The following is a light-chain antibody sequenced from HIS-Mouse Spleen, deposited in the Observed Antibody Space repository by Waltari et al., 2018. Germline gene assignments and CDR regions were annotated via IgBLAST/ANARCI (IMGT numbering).Light chain of an antibody. CDR2: KDS. CDR1: AVPKQY. CDR3: QSADSSGTHVV. J-gene: IGLJ2*01. V-gene: IGLV3-25*03. Sequence: SYELTQPPSVSVSPGQTARITCPGDAVPKQYAYWYQQKPGQAPVLVLYKDSERPSGIPERFSGSSSGTTVTLTISGVQAEDEADYYCQSADSSGTHVVFGGGTKLTVL.